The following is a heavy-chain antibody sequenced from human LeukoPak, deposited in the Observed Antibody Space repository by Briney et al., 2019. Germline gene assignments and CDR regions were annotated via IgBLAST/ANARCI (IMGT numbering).Heavy chain of an antibody. Sequence: ASVNVSCKASGYTFTSYDINWVRQATGQGLEWMGGMNPNSGNTGYAQKFQGRGAMTRNTSISTAYMELSRLRSEDTAVYYCARGSGYCSSTSCALGVAGNYWGQGTLVTVSS. CDR3: ARGSGYCSSTSCALGVAGNY. CDR2: MNPNSGNT. V-gene: IGHV1-8*01. J-gene: IGHJ4*02. CDR1: GYTFTSYD. D-gene: IGHD2-2*01.